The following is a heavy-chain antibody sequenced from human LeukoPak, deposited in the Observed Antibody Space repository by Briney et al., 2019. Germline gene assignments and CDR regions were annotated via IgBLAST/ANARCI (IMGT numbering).Heavy chain of an antibody. Sequence: GGSLRLSCAASGFTFSSYGMSWVRQAPGKGLEWVSAISGSGGSTYYADSVKGRFTISRDNSKNTLYLQMNSLRAEDTAVYYCAKDQAYYYDSSGHPTGGNYFDYWGQGTLVTVSS. CDR2: ISGSGGST. J-gene: IGHJ4*02. D-gene: IGHD3-22*01. CDR3: AKDQAYYYDSSGHPTGGNYFDY. CDR1: GFTFSSYG. V-gene: IGHV3-23*01.